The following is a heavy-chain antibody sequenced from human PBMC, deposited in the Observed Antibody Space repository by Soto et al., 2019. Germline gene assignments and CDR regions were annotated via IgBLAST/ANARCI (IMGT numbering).Heavy chain of an antibody. D-gene: IGHD1-20*01. CDR3: NTASYRTIMLGRFDY. J-gene: IGHJ4*01. V-gene: IGHV3-15*07. CDR2: IKSKTDGGTT. Sequence: GVSLRLSCAASGFTFTNAWINWVRQAPGKGLEWVGRIKSKTDGGTTDYAEPVKGRFAISRDDSNNMVYLQMNSLKIEDTAVYYCNTASYRTIMLGRFDYWGHGTLVTVST. CDR1: GFTFTNAW.